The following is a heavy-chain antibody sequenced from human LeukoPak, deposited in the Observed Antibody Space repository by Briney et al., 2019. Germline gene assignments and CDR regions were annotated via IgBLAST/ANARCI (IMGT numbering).Heavy chain of an antibody. J-gene: IGHJ5*02. V-gene: IGHV3-64*01. D-gene: IGHD3-10*01. Sequence: PGGSLRLSCAASGFTFSSYAMHWVRQAPGKGLEYVSAISSNGGSTYYANSVKGRFTISRDNSKNTLYLQMGSPRAEDTAVYYCARDRRRGGGLLWSTKGNWFDPWGQGTLVTVSS. CDR2: ISSNGGST. CDR1: GFTFSSYA. CDR3: ARDRRRGGGLLWSTKGNWFDP.